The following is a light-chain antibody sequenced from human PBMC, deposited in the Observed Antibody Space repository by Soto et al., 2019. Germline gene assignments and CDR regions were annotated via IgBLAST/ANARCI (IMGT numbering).Light chain of an antibody. CDR2: DVT. Sequence: QSALPQPASVSGSPGQSITVSCTGTSSDVGGYNYVSWYQQHPGKAPRLMICDVTNRPSGVSNRFSGSKSGNTASLTISGLQAEDEADYYCSSYRRGSTYVFGTGTKVTVL. CDR1: SSDVGGYNY. J-gene: IGLJ1*01. V-gene: IGLV2-14*01. CDR3: SSYRRGSTYV.